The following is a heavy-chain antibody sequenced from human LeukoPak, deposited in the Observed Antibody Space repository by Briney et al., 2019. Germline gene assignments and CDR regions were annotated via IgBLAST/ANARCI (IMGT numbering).Heavy chain of an antibody. CDR3: ARGRGSTSSNFDY. CDR1: GYTFTGYY. J-gene: IGHJ4*02. D-gene: IGHD2-2*01. Sequence: ASVKVSCKASGYTFTGYYMHWVRQAPGQGLEWMGWINPNYGGTNYAQKFQGRVTMTRDTSISTAYMELSRLTSDDTAVYYCARGRGSTSSNFDYWGQGTLVTVS. CDR2: INPNYGGT. V-gene: IGHV1-2*02.